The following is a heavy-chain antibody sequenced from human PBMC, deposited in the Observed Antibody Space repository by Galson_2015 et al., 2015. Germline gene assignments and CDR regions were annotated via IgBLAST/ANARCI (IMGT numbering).Heavy chain of an antibody. D-gene: IGHD6-19*01. Sequence: SLRLSCAASGFTFSDYYMSWIRQAPGKGLEWVSYISSSGSTIYYADSVKGRFTISRDNAKNSLYLQMNSLRAEDTAVYYCARLAVAGKLDAFDIWGQGTMVTVSS. CDR3: ARLAVAGKLDAFDI. J-gene: IGHJ3*02. CDR2: ISSSGSTI. CDR1: GFTFSDYY. V-gene: IGHV3-11*01.